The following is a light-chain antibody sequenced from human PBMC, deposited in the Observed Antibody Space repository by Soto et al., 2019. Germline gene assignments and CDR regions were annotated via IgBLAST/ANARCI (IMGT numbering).Light chain of an antibody. CDR1: QRVSTS. CDR2: DAS. CDR3: QVRDVWPS. Sequence: IVFTQSPGTLSLSAGESAVLSCRTRQRVSTSLAWYQHKPGQAPRLFIYDASKRAPGIPARFTGSGSGTDFTLTISSLEPEDIAVYYCQVRDVWPSFGQGTKV. V-gene: IGKV3-11*01. J-gene: IGKJ1*01.